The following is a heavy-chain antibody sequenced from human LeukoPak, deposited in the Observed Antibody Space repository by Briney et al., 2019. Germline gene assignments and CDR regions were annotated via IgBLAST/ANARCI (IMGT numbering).Heavy chain of an antibody. D-gene: IGHD1-26*01. J-gene: IGHJ5*02. CDR3: ARERVGESYPRWFDP. CDR1: GFTFSDYY. CDR2: ISSSGRTI. Sequence: GGSLRLSCAASGFTFSDYYMTWIRQAPGKGLEWVSYISSSGRTIYYADSVKGRFTISRDNAKNSLYLQMNSLRTEDTAVYYCARERVGESYPRWFDPWGQGTLVTVSS. V-gene: IGHV3-11*01.